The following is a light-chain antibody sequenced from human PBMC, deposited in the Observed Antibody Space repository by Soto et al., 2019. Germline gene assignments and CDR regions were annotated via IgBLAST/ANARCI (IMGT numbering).Light chain of an antibody. Sequence: EIVLTQSPGTLSLSPGARATLSCRASQSVDRNYLAWYQQKPGQAPKALIYRASSRATGIPDRFSGSGSGTDFTLTISRLEPEDFAVYYCQQYGSSPLTFGGGTKVDIK. CDR3: QQYGSSPLT. CDR1: QSVDRNY. CDR2: RAS. J-gene: IGKJ4*01. V-gene: IGKV3-20*01.